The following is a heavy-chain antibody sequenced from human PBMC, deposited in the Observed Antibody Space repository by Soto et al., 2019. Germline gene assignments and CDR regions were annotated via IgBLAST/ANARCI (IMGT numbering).Heavy chain of an antibody. CDR1: GFTFSSYW. CDR3: ARDLILWQGYYDILTGYYYYYGMDV. J-gene: IGHJ6*02. D-gene: IGHD3-9*01. CDR2: INSDGSST. V-gene: IGHV3-74*01. Sequence: GGSLRLSCAASGFTFSSYWLHWVRQAPGKGLVWVSRINSDGSSTSYADSVKGRFTISRDNAKNTLYLQMNSLRAEDTAVYYCARDLILWQGYYDILTGYYYYYGMDVWGQGTTVTVSS.